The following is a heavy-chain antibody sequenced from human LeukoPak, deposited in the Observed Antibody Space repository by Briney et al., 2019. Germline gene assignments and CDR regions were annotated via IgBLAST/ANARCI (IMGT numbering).Heavy chain of an antibody. CDR1: GGSFSGYY. D-gene: IGHD6-13*01. V-gene: IGHV4-59*01. CDR3: AREGAIAAAGASEFDY. CDR2: IYYSGST. J-gene: IGHJ4*02. Sequence: SETLSLTCAVYGGSFSGYYWSWIRQPPGKGLEWIGYIYYSGSTNYNPSLKSRFTISVDTSKNQFSLKLSSVTAADTAVYYCAREGAIAAAGASEFDYWGQGTLVTVSS.